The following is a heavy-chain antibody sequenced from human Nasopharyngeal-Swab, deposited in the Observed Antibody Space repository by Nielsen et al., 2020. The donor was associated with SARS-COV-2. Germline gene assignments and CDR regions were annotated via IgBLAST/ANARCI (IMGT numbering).Heavy chain of an antibody. CDR2: ITPFNGNA. J-gene: IGHJ6*02. V-gene: IGHV1-45*02. CDR3: ASGQCINGVCNPTDGLDV. CDR1: GFSITYRF. Sequence: SVKVSCKASGFSITYRFLHWMRQAPGQALEWMGWITPFNGNAKYAQKFQGRVSITRDGSRTTASLELSSLRPNDTAMYFCASGQCINGVCNPTDGLDVWGQGTSVTVSS. D-gene: IGHD2-8*01.